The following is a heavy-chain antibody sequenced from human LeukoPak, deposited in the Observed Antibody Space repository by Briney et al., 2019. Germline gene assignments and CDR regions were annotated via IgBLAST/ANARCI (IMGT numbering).Heavy chain of an antibody. CDR3: ARVASPKKNWFDP. CDR2: ISSSSSYI. Sequence: GGSLRLSCAASGFTFSSYSMNWVRQAPGKGLEWVSSISSSSSYIYHADSVKGRLTISRDNAKNSLYLQMNSLRAEDTAVYYCARVASPKKNWFDPWGQGTLVTVSS. CDR1: GFTFSSYS. J-gene: IGHJ5*02. V-gene: IGHV3-21*01.